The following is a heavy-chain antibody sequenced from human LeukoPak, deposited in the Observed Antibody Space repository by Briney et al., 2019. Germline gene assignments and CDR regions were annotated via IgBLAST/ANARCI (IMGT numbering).Heavy chain of an antibody. D-gene: IGHD2-2*01. V-gene: IGHV3-30*18. CDR1: GFTFNNYG. CDR3: AKGPLRGTAAAIDY. CDR2: ISYDGRNK. J-gene: IGHJ4*02. Sequence: GGSLRLSCAASGFTFNNYGMHWVRQAPGKGLEWVAVISYDGRNKHYPDSVKGRFTISRDISTDTLWLQMDSLRTEDTAVYYCAKGPLRGTAAAIDYWGQGTLVSVPS.